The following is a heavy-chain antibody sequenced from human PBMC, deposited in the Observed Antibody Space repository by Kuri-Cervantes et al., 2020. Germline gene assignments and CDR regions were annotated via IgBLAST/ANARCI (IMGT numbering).Heavy chain of an antibody. J-gene: IGHJ6*02. D-gene: IGHD3-16*01. Sequence: SVKVSCNTSGYNFTTYGISWVGQAPGQGLEWMGGIIPIFGRINYAQKFQGRVTITADESTNTVDMELTRLRSADTALYYCARGGELGVDQGHYYYGMDVWGQGTTVTVSS. CDR2: IIPIFGRI. V-gene: IGHV1-69*13. CDR3: ARGGELGVDQGHYYYGMDV. CDR1: GYNFTTYG.